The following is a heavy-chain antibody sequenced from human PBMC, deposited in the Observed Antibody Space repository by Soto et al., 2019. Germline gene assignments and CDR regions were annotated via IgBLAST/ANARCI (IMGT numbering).Heavy chain of an antibody. Sequence: GGSLRLSCAALGFTFSSYSMSWVRQAPGKGLEWVSGFRTGGDDGTTYYADSVKGRFTISRDNSKNTLFLQMNSLRVEDTAIYYCAKKVNSGPGSQYFDYWGQGTLVTVSS. CDR1: GFTFSSYS. CDR2: FRTGGDDGTT. V-gene: IGHV3-23*01. D-gene: IGHD3-10*01. J-gene: IGHJ4*02. CDR3: AKKVNSGPGSQYFDY.